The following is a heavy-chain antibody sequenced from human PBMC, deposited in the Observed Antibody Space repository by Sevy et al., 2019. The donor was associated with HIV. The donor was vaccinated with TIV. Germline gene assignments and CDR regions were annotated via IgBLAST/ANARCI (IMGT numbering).Heavy chain of an antibody. CDR1: GFTFSSYA. J-gene: IGHJ5*02. V-gene: IGHV3-30*04. CDR3: ARGNNIEVVPTA. D-gene: IGHD2-2*01. Sequence: GGSLRLSCAASGFTFSSYAMHWVRQAPGKGLEWVAAVSYDEKYKYYVDSVKGRFTISSDNSKNMLFLQMSSLRPEDTALYYCARGNNIEVVPTAWGQGPRVTVSS. CDR2: VSYDEKYK.